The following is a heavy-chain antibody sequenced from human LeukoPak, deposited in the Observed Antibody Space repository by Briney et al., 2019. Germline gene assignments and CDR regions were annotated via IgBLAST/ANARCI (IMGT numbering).Heavy chain of an antibody. CDR2: IRSSSSYI. Sequence: AGGSLRLSCAASGFTFSSYSMNWVRQAPGKGLEWVSSIRSSSSYIYYADSVRGRFTISRDNAKNSLYLQMNSLRAEDTAVYYCARDIASAGMDYWGQGTLVTVSS. CDR3: ARDIASAGMDY. V-gene: IGHV3-21*01. J-gene: IGHJ4*02. CDR1: GFTFSSYS. D-gene: IGHD6-13*01.